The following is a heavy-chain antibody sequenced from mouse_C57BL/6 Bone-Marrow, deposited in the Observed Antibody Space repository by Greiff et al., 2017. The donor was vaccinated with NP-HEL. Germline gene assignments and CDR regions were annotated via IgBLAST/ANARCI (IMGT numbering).Heavy chain of an antibody. J-gene: IGHJ2*01. CDR2: ISDGGSYT. V-gene: IGHV5-4*01. D-gene: IGHD4-1*01. CDR3: AREGTGTGGDY. CDR1: GFTFSSYA. Sequence: EVNVVESGGGLVKPGGSLKLSCAASGFTFSSYAMSWVRQTPEKRLAWVATISDGGSYTYYPDNVKGRFTISRDNAKNNLYLQMSHRKSEDTARYYCAREGTGTGGDYGGEGTTLTVSS.